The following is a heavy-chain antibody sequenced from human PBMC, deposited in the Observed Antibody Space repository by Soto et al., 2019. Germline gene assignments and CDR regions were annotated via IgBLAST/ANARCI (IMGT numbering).Heavy chain of an antibody. J-gene: IGHJ6*03. Sequence: GGSLRLSCAASGFTFSNAWMSWVRQAPGKGLEWVGRIKSKTDGGTTDYAAPVKGRFTISRDDSKNTLYLQMNSLKTEDTAVYYCASGCPCYYMDVWGKGTTVTVSS. D-gene: IGHD2-2*01. CDR1: GFTFSNAW. CDR2: IKSKTDGGTT. CDR3: ASGCPCYYMDV. V-gene: IGHV3-15*01.